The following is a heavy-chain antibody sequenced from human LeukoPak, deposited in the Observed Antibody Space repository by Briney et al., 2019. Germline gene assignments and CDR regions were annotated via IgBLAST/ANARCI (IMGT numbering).Heavy chain of an antibody. CDR3: AKAMVQRNGVSDPFDI. J-gene: IGHJ3*02. CDR1: GFTFSYFA. Sequence: PGGSLRLSCLASGFTFSYFAMKWVRQAPGKGREGGSNIGGGGFDTYYASSVKGRFTISRDNPKSTLYLPLTSLRADDAAVYFCAKAMVQRNGVSDPFDIWGQGTMVTVSS. CDR2: IGGGGFDT. D-gene: IGHD4/OR15-4a*01. V-gene: IGHV3-23*01.